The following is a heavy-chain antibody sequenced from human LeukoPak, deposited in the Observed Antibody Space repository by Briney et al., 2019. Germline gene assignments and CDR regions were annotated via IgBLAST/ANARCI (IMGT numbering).Heavy chain of an antibody. CDR1: GFTFSSHW. Sequence: PGGSRRLSCAASGFTFSSHWMHWVRQAPEKGLVWVSRINSDGSSTTYADSVKGRFTISRDNAKNTLYLQMNNLRAEDTAVYYSAGLGGDYFDYWGQGTLVTVSS. D-gene: IGHD1-26*01. J-gene: IGHJ4*02. CDR3: AGLGGDYFDY. CDR2: INSDGSST. V-gene: IGHV3-74*01.